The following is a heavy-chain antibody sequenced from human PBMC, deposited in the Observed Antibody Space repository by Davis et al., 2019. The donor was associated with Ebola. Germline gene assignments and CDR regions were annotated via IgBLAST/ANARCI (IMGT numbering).Heavy chain of an antibody. J-gene: IGHJ4*02. CDR1: GFTFSSYA. V-gene: IGHV3-64*01. Sequence: AASVKVSCAASGFTFSSYAMHWVRQAPGKGLEYVSAISSNGGSTYYANSVKGRFTISRDNSKNTLYLQMGSLRAEDMAVYYCARGVNPLAAAGTFDYWGQGTLVTVSS. D-gene: IGHD6-13*01. CDR3: ARGVNPLAAAGTFDY. CDR2: ISSNGGST.